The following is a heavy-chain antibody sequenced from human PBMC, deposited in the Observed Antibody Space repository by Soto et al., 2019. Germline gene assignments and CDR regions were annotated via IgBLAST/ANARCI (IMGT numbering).Heavy chain of an antibody. V-gene: IGHV4-4*02. CDR1: SGSTSSSNW. Sequence: QVQLQESGPGLVKPSGTLSLTCAVSSGSTSSSNWWSWVRQPPGKGLEWIGEIYHSGSTNYNPSLKSRVTISVDKSKNQFSLKLSSVTAADTAVYYCATTLIYYSNYAGGWFDPWGQGTLVTVSS. CDR2: IYHSGST. J-gene: IGHJ5*02. CDR3: ATTLIYYSNYAGGWFDP. D-gene: IGHD4-4*01.